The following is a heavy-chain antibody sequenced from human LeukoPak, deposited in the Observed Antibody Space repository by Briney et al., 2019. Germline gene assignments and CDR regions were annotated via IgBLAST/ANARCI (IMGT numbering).Heavy chain of an antibody. Sequence: PGRSLRLSCAASGFTFDDYAMHWVRQAPGKGLEWVSGISWNSGSIGYADSVKGRFTISRDNAKNSLYLQINSLRAEDMALYYCAKGGEQLVHYYYMDVWGKGTTVTVSS. CDR2: ISWNSGSI. D-gene: IGHD6-6*01. CDR1: GFTFDDYA. J-gene: IGHJ6*03. CDR3: AKGGEQLVHYYYMDV. V-gene: IGHV3-9*03.